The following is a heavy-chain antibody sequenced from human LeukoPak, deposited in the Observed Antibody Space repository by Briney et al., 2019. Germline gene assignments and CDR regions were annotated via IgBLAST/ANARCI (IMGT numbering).Heavy chain of an antibody. J-gene: IGHJ4*02. D-gene: IGHD5-18*01. CDR2: INPDWNKK. Sequence: PGGSLRLSCAVSGLTFSSSWMDWVRQAPGKGLEWVASINPDWNKKYSADSVKGRFTISRDNAENSLYLQMNSLRVEDTAFYYCARDLAYSRLDYWGQGMLVTVSS. CDR3: ARDLAYSRLDY. V-gene: IGHV3-7*01. CDR1: GLTFSSSW.